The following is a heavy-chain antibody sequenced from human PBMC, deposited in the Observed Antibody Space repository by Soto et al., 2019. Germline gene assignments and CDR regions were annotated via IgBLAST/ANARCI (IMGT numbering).Heavy chain of an antibody. Sequence: PGGSLRLSCAASGFTFSSYSMNWVRQAPGKGLEWVSSISSSSSYIYYADSVKGRFTISRDNAKNSLYLQMNSLRAEDTAVYYCARDAHLYYYYGMDVWGQGATVTVSS. J-gene: IGHJ6*02. CDR1: GFTFSSYS. V-gene: IGHV3-21*01. CDR3: ARDAHLYYYYGMDV. CDR2: ISSSSSYI.